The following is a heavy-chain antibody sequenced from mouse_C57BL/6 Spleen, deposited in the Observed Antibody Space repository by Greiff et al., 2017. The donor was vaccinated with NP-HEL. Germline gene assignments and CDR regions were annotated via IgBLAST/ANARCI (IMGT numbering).Heavy chain of an antibody. J-gene: IGHJ3*01. V-gene: IGHV1-69*01. D-gene: IGHD2-5*01. CDR2: IDPSDSYT. CDR3: ARSEYYSNYVLFAY. Sequence: VKQRPGQGLEWIGEIDPSDSYTNYNQKFKGKSTLTVDKSSSTAYMQLSSLTSEDSAVYYCARSEYYSNYVLFAYWGQGTLVTVSA.